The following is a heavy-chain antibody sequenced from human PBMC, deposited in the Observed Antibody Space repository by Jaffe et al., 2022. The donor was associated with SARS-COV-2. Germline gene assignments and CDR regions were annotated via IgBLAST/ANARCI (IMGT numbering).Heavy chain of an antibody. D-gene: IGHD6-13*01. CDR1: GGSISSSSYY. Sequence: QLQLQESGPGLVKPSETLSLTCTVSGGSISSSSYYWGWIRQPPGKGLEWIGSIYYSGSTYYNPSLKSRVTISVDTSKNQFSLKLSSVTAADTAVYYCASCSRERYYFDYWGQGTLVTVSS. CDR2: IYYSGST. J-gene: IGHJ4*02. CDR3: ASCSRERYYFDY. V-gene: IGHV4-39*01.